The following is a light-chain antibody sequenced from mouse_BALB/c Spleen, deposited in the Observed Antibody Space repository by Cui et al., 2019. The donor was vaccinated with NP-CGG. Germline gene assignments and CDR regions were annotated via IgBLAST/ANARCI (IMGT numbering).Light chain of an antibody. J-gene: IGLJ1*01. Sequence: QALVTQESALTTSPGETVTLTGRSSTGAVTTSNYAKWVQEKPDHLFTGLIGGTNNRAPGVPARFSGSLIGDKAARTITGAQTEDEAIYFCTLWYSNHWVFGGGTKLTVL. CDR3: TLWYSNHWV. CDR2: GTN. CDR1: TGAVTTSNY. V-gene: IGLV1*01.